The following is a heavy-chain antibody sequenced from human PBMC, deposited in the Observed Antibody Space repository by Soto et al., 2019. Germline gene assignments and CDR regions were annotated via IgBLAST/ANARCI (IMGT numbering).Heavy chain of an antibody. CDR2: INHSGST. CDR1: GGSFSGYY. D-gene: IGHD3-16*01. V-gene: IGHV4-34*01. J-gene: IGHJ3*02. Sequence: QVQLQQWGAGLLKPSETLSLTCAVYGGSFSGYYWSWIRQPPGKGLEWIGEINHSGSTNYNPSLKNRVTRSLDTSKNQISLRLSTVTAAATAAYYCARRYATRAFRGALDSLAFDIWGQGTMVTVSS. CDR3: ARRYATRAFRGALDSLAFDI.